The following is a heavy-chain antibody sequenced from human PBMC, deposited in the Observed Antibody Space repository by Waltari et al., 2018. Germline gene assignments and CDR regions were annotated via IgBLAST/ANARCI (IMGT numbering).Heavy chain of an antibody. CDR1: EFTFSSYA. CDR2: ISYNGRNI. V-gene: IGHV3-30*04. CDR3: ARDYCDRSNCHGMDV. Sequence: QVQLVESGGGVVQPGRSLRLSCAASEFTFSSYAMHWVRQAPGKWLEWVAVISYNGRNIYYVDSVKGRFTISRDNSKKTLYMQMNSLRVEDTAVYYCARDYCDRSNCHGMDVWGQGTTVTVSS. J-gene: IGHJ6*02. D-gene: IGHD3-22*01.